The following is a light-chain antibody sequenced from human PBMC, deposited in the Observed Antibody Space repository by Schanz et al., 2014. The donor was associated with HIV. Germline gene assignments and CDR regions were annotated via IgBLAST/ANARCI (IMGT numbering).Light chain of an antibody. CDR1: SSDVGGYNY. V-gene: IGLV2-8*01. Sequence: QSALTQPPSASGSPGQSVTISCTGTSSDVGGYNYVSWYQQHPGKAPKLMIYEVSERPSGVPDRFSGSKSGNTASLTISGLQAEDEADYYCQSYDSGLSGILFGGGTKLTVL. J-gene: IGLJ2*01. CDR2: EVS. CDR3: QSYDSGLSGIL.